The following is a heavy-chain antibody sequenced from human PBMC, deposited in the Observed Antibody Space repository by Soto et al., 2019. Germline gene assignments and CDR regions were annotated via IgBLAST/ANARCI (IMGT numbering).Heavy chain of an antibody. CDR1: GYTFTNYG. J-gene: IGHJ4*02. CDR3: ARELAIVGATRVFDY. D-gene: IGHD1-26*01. Sequence: APVKVSCKASGYTFTNYGINWGRQAPGQGLEWMGWISAYNGNTNYAQKLQGRVTMTTDTSTSTAYMELRSLRSDDTAVYYCARELAIVGATRVFDYWGQGTLVTVSS. V-gene: IGHV1-18*01. CDR2: ISAYNGNT.